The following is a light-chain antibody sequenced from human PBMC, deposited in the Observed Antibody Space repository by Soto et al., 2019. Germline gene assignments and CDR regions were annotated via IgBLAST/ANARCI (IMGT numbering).Light chain of an antibody. CDR1: QSVPSKY. J-gene: IGKJ1*01. CDR3: QQYGTSPRK. CDR2: GAS. Sequence: EIVFTQSPGTLSLSPGEIATLSCSASQSVPSKYLAWYQQNPGQAPRLLIYGASNRATGIPDEFSGSGSGTDFTLTISRLEPEDFAVYYCQQYGTSPRKFGQGTKVDIK. V-gene: IGKV3-20*01.